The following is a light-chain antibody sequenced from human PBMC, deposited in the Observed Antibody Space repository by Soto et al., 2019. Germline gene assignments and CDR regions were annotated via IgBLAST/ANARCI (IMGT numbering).Light chain of an antibody. V-gene: IGKV1-39*01. Sequence: DIQMTQSPSSLSASVGDRVTITCRASQSISTYLNWYQQKPGKIPKLLIYAASTLQSGVPSRFSGSGSGTDFTLTISSLQPEDFATYYCQQSYTMYTFGQGTKLEIK. CDR2: AAS. CDR3: QQSYTMYT. CDR1: QSISTY. J-gene: IGKJ2*01.